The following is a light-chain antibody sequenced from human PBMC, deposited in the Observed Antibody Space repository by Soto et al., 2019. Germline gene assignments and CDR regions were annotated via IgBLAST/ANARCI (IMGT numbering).Light chain of an antibody. J-gene: IGLJ2*01. Sequence: QSALTQPASVSGSPGQSITISCTGTSSDVGGYKYVSWYQQHPGKAPKLMIYDVTNRPSWVSNRFSGSKSGNTASLTISGLQADDEADYYCSSYTGSSTLVFGGGTKLTVL. V-gene: IGLV2-14*03. CDR2: DVT. CDR3: SSYTGSSTLV. CDR1: SSDVGGYKY.